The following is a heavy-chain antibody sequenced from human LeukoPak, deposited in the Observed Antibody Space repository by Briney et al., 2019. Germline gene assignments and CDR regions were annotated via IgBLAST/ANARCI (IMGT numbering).Heavy chain of an antibody. CDR3: ARGLAAAAPYYYYYGMDV. V-gene: IGHV1-46*01. CDR2: INPSVGST. J-gene: IGHJ6*01. Sequence: GASVKVSCTASVYTFTSYYMHWERQSTGQGLGWMGIINPSVGSTSYAQKFQGRVTMTRDTSTSTVYMELSSLRSEDTAVYYCARGLAAAAPYYYYYGMDVWGQVTTVTASS. D-gene: IGHD6-13*01. CDR1: VYTFTSYY.